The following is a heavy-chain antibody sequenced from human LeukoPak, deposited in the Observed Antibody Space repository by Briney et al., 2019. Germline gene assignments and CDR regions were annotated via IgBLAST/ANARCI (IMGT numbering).Heavy chain of an antibody. J-gene: IGHJ4*02. CDR3: ARGPHCGGDCYPLDY. CDR2: IYYSGST. CDR1: GGSISSYY. V-gene: IGHV4-59*01. Sequence: SETLSLTCTVSGGSISSYYWSWIRQPPGKGLEWIGYIYYSGSTNYNPSLKSRVTISVDTSKNQFSLKLCSVTAADTAVYYCARGPHCGGDCYPLDYWGQGTLVTVSS. D-gene: IGHD2-21*02.